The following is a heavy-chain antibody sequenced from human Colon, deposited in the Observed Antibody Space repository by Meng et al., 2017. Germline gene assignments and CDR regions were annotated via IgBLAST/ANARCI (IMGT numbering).Heavy chain of an antibody. D-gene: IGHD3-22*01. V-gene: IGHV4-39*01. CDR1: GGSISTSGYY. CDR2: VGHSGFT. CDR3: VRSSAWVRTGFDP. J-gene: IGHJ5*02. Sequence: QPQLQESGPGLVRPSEALSLTCSVSGGSISTSGYYWGWIRQAPGKGLEWIGSVGHSGFTYYPPSVKSRITVSIDTSRNEFYLDLTSVTAADTAVYFCVRSSAWVRTGFDPWGQGTLVTVSS.